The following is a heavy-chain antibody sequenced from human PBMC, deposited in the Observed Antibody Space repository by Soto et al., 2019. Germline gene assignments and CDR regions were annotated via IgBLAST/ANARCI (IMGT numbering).Heavy chain of an antibody. CDR3: ANRGTGYSSSWIDY. J-gene: IGHJ4*02. Sequence: QVQLVESGGGVVQPGMSLRLSCAASGFTFSSYGMHWVRQAPGKGLEWVAVISYDGSNKYYADSVKGRFTISRDNSKNTLYLQMNSLRAEDTAVYYCANRGTGYSSSWIDYWGQGTLVTVSS. CDR2: ISYDGSNK. D-gene: IGHD6-13*01. CDR1: GFTFSSYG. V-gene: IGHV3-30*18.